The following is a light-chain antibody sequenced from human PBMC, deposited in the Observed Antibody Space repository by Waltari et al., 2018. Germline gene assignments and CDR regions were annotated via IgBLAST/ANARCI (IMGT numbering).Light chain of an antibody. CDR2: GVS. V-gene: IGLV2-14*01. J-gene: IGLJ1*01. CDR3: SSYTSTKTGV. Sequence: QSALTQPASVSGSPGQSITISCTGTSSDVGGYNYVSWYQQYPGKAPQLMIYGVSYRPSGISNRFSGSKSGNTATLTISGLQAEDEADYYCSSYTSTKTGVVGTGTKVTVL. CDR1: SSDVGGYNY.